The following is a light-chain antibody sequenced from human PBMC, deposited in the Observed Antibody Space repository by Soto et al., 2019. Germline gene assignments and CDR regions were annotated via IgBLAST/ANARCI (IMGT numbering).Light chain of an antibody. CDR3: QQSYSTPRT. CDR1: QSLSSY. Sequence: DIQMTQSPSSLSASVGDRVTITCRASQSLSSYLNWYQQKPGKAPKLLIYAASSLQSGVPSRFSGSGSGTDFTLTISSLQPEDFATYYFQQSYSTPRTFGQGTKVDIK. J-gene: IGKJ1*01. V-gene: IGKV1-39*01. CDR2: AAS.